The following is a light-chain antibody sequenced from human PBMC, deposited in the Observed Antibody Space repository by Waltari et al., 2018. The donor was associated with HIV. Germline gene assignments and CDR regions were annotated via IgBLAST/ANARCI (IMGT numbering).Light chain of an antibody. CDR3: CSYGISTSLYV. CDR2: DVS. V-gene: IGLV2-23*02. J-gene: IGLJ1*01. Sequence: QSALTHTAPVSGTRGRSITIPCTRPSSDLRTFNLASWYPKQPNKAPKVIIYDVSKRPSGVSPRFSGSKSGNTASQKIVGLQPEDEGDYYCCSYGISTSLYVFGGGTKVSV. CDR1: SSDLRTFNL.